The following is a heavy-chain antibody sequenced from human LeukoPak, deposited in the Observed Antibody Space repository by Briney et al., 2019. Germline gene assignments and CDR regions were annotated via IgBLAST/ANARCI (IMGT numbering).Heavy chain of an antibody. CDR2: IIHIFGTA. J-gene: IGHJ4*02. CDR1: GGTFSSYA. D-gene: IGHD2-2*01. V-gene: IGHV1-69*05. CDR3: ARDFGCSSTSCYGRFDY. Sequence: ASVKVSCKASGGTFSSYAISWVRQAPGQGLEWMGGIIHIFGTANYAQKFQGRVTITTDESTSTAYMELSSLRSEDTAVYYCARDFGCSSTSCYGRFDYWGQGTLVTVSS.